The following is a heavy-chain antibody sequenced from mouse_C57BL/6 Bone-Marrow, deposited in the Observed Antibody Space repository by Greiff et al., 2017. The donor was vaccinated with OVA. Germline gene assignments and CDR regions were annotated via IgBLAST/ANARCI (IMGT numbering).Heavy chain of an antibody. CDR2: ISSGGSYT. V-gene: IGHV5-6*01. CDR3: ARHGYYFDY. CDR1: GFTFSSYG. J-gene: IGHJ2*01. Sequence: EVQLVESGGDLVKPGGSLKLSCAASGFTFSSYGMSWVRQTPDKRLEWVATISSGGSYTYYPDSVKGRFTISRDHAKNTLYLQMISLKSEDTAMDYCARHGYYFDYWGQGTTLTVSS.